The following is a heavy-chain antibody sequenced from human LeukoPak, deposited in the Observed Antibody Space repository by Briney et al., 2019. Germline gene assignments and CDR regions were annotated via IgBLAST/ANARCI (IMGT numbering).Heavy chain of an antibody. CDR3: ARASAYSSLSGIGNY. CDR1: GFTFSSYA. V-gene: IGHV3-30*01. Sequence: GGSLRLSCAASGFTFSSYAMHWVRQAPGKGLEWVAVISYDGSNKYYADSVKGRFTISRDNSKNTLYLQMNSLRAEDTAVYYCARASAYSSLSGIGNYWGQGTLVTVSS. J-gene: IGHJ4*02. CDR2: ISYDGSNK. D-gene: IGHD6-6*01.